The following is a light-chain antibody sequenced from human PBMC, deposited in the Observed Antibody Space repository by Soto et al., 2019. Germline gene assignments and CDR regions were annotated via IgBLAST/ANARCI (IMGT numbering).Light chain of an antibody. CDR1: QGISNE. J-gene: IGKJ3*01. CDR3: LQYPSHPFT. Sequence: DLQMTQSPSSLSASLGDRVIITCRASQGISNELGLFKQQPVKAPKSLIYHATNLQRGVPSKFSGSGSGTEFTLIISSLQPDDFAPYYCLQYPSHPFTFGPGTKVNSK. CDR2: HAT. V-gene: IGKV1-16*02.